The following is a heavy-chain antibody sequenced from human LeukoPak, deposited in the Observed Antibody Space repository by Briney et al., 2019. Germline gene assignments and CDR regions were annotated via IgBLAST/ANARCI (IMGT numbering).Heavy chain of an antibody. J-gene: IGHJ3*02. Sequence: QPGRSLRLSCAASGFTFSNYGMHWVRQAPGKGLEWGAVISYDGSNKYYADSVKGRFTISRDNSKNTLYLQMNSLRAEDTAVYYCAKEGSDAFDIWGQGTMVTVSS. CDR3: AKEGSDAFDI. V-gene: IGHV3-30*18. CDR2: ISYDGSNK. CDR1: GFTFSNYG.